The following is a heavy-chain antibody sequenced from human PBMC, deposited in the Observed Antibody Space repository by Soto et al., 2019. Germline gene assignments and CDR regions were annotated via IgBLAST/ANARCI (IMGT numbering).Heavy chain of an antibody. Sequence: SETLSLTCAVSGVSLSNPNWWAWVRQAPGKGLELIGEIDHSWSTNYNPSLNSRVTISLDRSKNQFSLKLSSVAAADTAVYYCARGIFYAFDIWGQGTMVTVSS. J-gene: IGHJ3*02. V-gene: IGHV4-4*02. CDR1: GVSLSNPNW. CDR3: ARGIFYAFDI. D-gene: IGHD3-9*01. CDR2: IDHSWST.